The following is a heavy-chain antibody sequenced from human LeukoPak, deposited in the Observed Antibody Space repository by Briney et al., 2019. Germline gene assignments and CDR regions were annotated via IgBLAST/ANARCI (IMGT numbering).Heavy chain of an antibody. CDR2: INHSGST. V-gene: IGHV4-34*01. CDR3: ARGAAATRSWFDP. CDR1: GGSFSGYY. D-gene: IGHD5-12*01. Sequence: SETLSLTCAVYGGSFSGYYWSWIRQPPGKGLEWIGEINHSGSTNYNPSLKSRVTISVDTSKNQFSLKLSSVTAADTAAYYCARGAAATRSWFDPWGQGTLVTVSS. J-gene: IGHJ5*02.